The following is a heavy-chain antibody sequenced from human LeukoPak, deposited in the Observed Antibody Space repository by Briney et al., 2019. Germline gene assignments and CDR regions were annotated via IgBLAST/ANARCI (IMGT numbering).Heavy chain of an antibody. J-gene: IGHJ4*02. CDR3: ARVQGYCSSTSCYPDTNFDY. V-gene: IGHV1-2*02. Sequence: ASVKVSFKASGYTFTGYYMHWVRQASGQGLEWMGWINPNSGGTNYAQKFQGRVTMTRDTSLSTAYMELSRLRSDDTAVYYCARVQGYCSSTSCYPDTNFDYWGQGTLVTVSS. CDR2: INPNSGGT. CDR1: GYTFTGYY. D-gene: IGHD2-2*01.